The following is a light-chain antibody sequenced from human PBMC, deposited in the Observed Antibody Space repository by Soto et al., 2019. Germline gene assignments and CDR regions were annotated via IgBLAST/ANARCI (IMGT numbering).Light chain of an antibody. CDR2: EVN. Sequence: QSALTQPASVSGSPGQSITISCTGTSSDVGGYNYVSWYQQHPGKAPKLMIYEVNNRPSGVSNRFSGSKSGNTASLTISGLQAEDEADYYCSSYTSSSPLFGTGTKLTVL. CDR1: SSDVGGYNY. CDR3: SSYTSSSPL. V-gene: IGLV2-14*01. J-gene: IGLJ1*01.